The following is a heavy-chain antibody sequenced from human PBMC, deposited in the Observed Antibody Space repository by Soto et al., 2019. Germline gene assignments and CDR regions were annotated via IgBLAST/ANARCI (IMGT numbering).Heavy chain of an antibody. V-gene: IGHV4-31*01. CDR1: GGSIRSYGYY. Sequence: QVQLQESGPGLLKPSQTLSLTCTVSGGSIRSYGYYWSWIRQRPGQGLEWIGYMNYRGITYYNPSHQRPPTISEYTSKNHFSMNPNSVTAAGTAVYYWARYGLSRGDAFDIWGQGTMVVVSS. D-gene: IGHD3-10*01. CDR2: MNYRGIT. J-gene: IGHJ3*02. CDR3: ARYGLSRGDAFDI.